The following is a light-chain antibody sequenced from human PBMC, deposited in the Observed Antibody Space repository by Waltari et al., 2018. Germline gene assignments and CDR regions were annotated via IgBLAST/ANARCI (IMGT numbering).Light chain of an antibody. CDR2: DAS. CDR3: QQRSNWPT. V-gene: IGKV3-11*01. Sequence: EIVLTQSPATLSLSPGESATLSCRASQSVSSYLAWYQQKPGQAPRLLFYDASNRATGIPARFSGSGSGTDFTLTISSLEPEDFAVYYCQQRSNWPTFGGGTKVEIK. CDR1: QSVSSY. J-gene: IGKJ4*01.